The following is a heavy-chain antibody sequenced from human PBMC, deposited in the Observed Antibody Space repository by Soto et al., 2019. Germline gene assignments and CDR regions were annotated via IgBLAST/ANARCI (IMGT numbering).Heavy chain of an antibody. Sequence: SVKVSCKASGGTFSSYTISWVRQAPGQGLEWMGRIIPILGIANYAQKFQGSVTITADKSTSTAYMELSSLRSEDTAVYYCARGLRFLEWFNYHMDVWGKGTTVTVS. CDR1: GGTFSSYT. V-gene: IGHV1-69*02. CDR3: ARGLRFLEWFNYHMDV. D-gene: IGHD3-3*01. J-gene: IGHJ6*03. CDR2: IIPILGIA.